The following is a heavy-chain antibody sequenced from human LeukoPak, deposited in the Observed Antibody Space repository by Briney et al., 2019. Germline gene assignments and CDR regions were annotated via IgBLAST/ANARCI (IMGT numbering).Heavy chain of an antibody. D-gene: IGHD2-8*02. CDR2: INPNSGGT. CDR1: GYTFTGYY. J-gene: IGHJ6*03. CDR3: ARDTGGYYYDYYMDV. V-gene: IGHV1-2*02. Sequence: ASVKVSCKASGYTFTGYYMHWVRQAPGQGLEWMGWINPNSGGTNYAQKFQGRVTMTRDTSISTAYMELSRLRSDDTAVYYCARDTGGYYYDYYMDVWARGTTVTVS.